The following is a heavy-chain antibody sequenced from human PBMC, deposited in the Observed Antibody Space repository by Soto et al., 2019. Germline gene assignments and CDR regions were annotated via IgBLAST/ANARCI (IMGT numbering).Heavy chain of an antibody. CDR1: GFTFSSYS. J-gene: IGHJ6*02. CDR3: ARDRERDSSSGYYYGMDV. CDR2: ISSSSSYI. V-gene: IGHV3-21*01. D-gene: IGHD6-13*01. Sequence: GGSLRLSCAASGFTFSSYSMNWVRQAPGKGLEWVSSISSSSSYIYYADSVKGRFTISRDNAKNSLYLQMNSLRAEDTAVYYCARDRERDSSSGYYYGMDVWDQGTTVTVAS.